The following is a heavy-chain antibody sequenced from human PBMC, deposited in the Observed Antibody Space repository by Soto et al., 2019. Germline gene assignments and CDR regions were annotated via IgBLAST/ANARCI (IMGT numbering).Heavy chain of an antibody. V-gene: IGHV4-34*01. CDR3: ARGTWYYDFWSGYDYYYYYMDV. J-gene: IGHJ6*03. CDR2: INHSGST. Sequence: SETLSLTCAVYGGSFSGYYWSWIRQPPGKGLEWIGEINHSGSTNYNPSLKSRVTISVDTSKNQFSLKLSPVTAADTAVYYCARGTWYYDFWSGYDYYYYYMDVWGKGTMVTVSS. D-gene: IGHD3-3*01. CDR1: GGSFSGYY.